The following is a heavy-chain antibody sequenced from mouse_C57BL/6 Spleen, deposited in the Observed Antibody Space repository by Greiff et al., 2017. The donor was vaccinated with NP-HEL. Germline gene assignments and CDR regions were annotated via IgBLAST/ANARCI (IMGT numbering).Heavy chain of an antibody. V-gene: IGHV1-50*01. CDR2: IDPSDSYT. J-gene: IGHJ3*01. Sequence: VQLQQPGAELVKPGASVKLSCKASGYTFTSYWMQWVKQRPGQGLEWIGEIDPSDSYTNYNQKFKGKATLTVDTSSSTAYMQLSSLTSEDSAVYYCAYYDYAWFAYWGQGTLVTVSA. CDR1: GYTFTSYW. CDR3: AYYDYAWFAY. D-gene: IGHD2-4*01.